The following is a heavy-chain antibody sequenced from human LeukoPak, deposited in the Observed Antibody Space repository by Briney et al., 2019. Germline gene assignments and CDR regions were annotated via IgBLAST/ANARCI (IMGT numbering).Heavy chain of an antibody. V-gene: IGHV4-39*07. Sequence: SETLSLTCTVSGGSIRSSSYNWGWIRQPPGKGLEWIGSIHYTGTTFYNPSLKSRVTISVDTSKNQFSLKLSSVTAADTAVYYCARTGGSFYFYYYMDVWGKGTTVTVSS. CDR3: ARTGGSFYFYYYMDV. CDR1: GGSIRSSSYN. CDR2: IHYTGTT. D-gene: IGHD1-26*01. J-gene: IGHJ6*03.